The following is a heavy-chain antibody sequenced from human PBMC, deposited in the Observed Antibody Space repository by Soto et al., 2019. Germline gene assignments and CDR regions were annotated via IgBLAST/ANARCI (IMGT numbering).Heavy chain of an antibody. Sequence: PSETLSLTCTVSGGSISSSSYYWGWIRQPPGKGLEWIGSIYYSGSTYYNPSLKSRVTISVDTSKNQFSLKLSSVTAADTAVYYCARHSSVRGVIDAFDIWGQGTMVTVSS. D-gene: IGHD3-10*01. CDR1: GGSISSSSYY. J-gene: IGHJ3*02. V-gene: IGHV4-39*01. CDR3: ARHSSVRGVIDAFDI. CDR2: IYYSGST.